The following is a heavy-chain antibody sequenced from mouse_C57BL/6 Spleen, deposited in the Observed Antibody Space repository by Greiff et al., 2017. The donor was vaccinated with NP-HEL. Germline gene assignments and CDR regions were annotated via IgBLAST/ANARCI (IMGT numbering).Heavy chain of an antibody. CDR2: ICGVGST. CDR3: ASPDSSGPFAY. J-gene: IGHJ3*01. D-gene: IGHD3-2*02. CDR1: GFSLTSYC. V-gene: IGHV2-6*01. Sequence: VQLVESGPGLVAPSQSLSISCTVSGFSLTSYCVDWVRQSPGKGLEWLGVICGVGSTNYNSALKSRLSISKDNSKSQVFLKMSSLQTDDTAMYCCASPDSSGPFAYWGQGTLVTVSA.